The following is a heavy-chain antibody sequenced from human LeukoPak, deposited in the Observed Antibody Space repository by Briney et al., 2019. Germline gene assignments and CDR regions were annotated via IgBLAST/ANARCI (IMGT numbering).Heavy chain of an antibody. CDR3: AKDRGYSYGYLSDY. CDR1: GFTFSSYA. D-gene: IGHD5-18*01. V-gene: IGHV3-23*01. Sequence: GGSLRLSCAASGFTFSSYAMIWVRQAPGKGLEWVSAISGSCCSTYYADSVKGRFTIYRDNSKNTLYLQMNSLRGEDTAVYYCAKDRGYSYGYLSDYWGQGTLVTVSS. CDR2: ISGSCCST. J-gene: IGHJ4*02.